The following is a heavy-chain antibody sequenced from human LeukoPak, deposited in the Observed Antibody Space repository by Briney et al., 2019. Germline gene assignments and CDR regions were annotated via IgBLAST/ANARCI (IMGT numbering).Heavy chain of an antibody. J-gene: IGHJ3*01. CDR3: VKVISNWGSSAIRDDGFGV. CDR2: ISWDGGTT. CDR1: GFTFDDYA. Sequence: GGSLRLSCAASGFTFDDYAMHWVRQPPGKGLEWVSLISWDGGTTYYADSVKGRFTISRDNTKNSLYLQMNSLRTEDTAVYYCVKVISNWGSSAIRDDGFGVWGQGTKVTVPS. D-gene: IGHD7-27*01. V-gene: IGHV3-43D*03.